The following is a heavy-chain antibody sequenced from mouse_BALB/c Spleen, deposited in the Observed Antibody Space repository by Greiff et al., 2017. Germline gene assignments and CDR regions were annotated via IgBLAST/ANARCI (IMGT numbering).Heavy chain of an antibody. V-gene: IGHV3-6*02. Sequence: EVKLLESGPGLVKPSQSLSLTCSVTGYSITSGYYWNWIRQFPGNKLEWMGYISYDGSNNYNPSLKNRISITRDTSKNQFFLKLNSVTTEDTATYYCATDGYYEGFAYWGQGTLVTVSA. CDR3: ATDGYYEGFAY. J-gene: IGHJ3*01. D-gene: IGHD2-3*01. CDR1: GYSITSGYY. CDR2: ISYDGSN.